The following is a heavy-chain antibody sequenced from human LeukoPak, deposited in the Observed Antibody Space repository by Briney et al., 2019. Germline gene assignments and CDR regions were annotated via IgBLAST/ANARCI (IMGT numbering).Heavy chain of an antibody. J-gene: IGHJ5*01. CDR3: VKEGTPRSCTWYDS. Sequence: PGGSLRLSCAASGFTFSTYGMHWVRQAPGKGLEWVAVIAYDGSSQFYADSVKGLFVISRDNSKNILFLQMNSLRGEDAAVYYCVKEGTPRSCTWYDSWGQGTLVTVSS. V-gene: IGHV3-30*18. CDR2: IAYDGSSQ. D-gene: IGHD2-15*01. CDR1: GFTFSTYG.